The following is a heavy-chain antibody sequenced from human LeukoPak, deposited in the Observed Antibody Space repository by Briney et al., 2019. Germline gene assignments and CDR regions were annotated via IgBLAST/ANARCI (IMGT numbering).Heavy chain of an antibody. CDR3: ARDSYDFWSGSTYTWFDP. CDR2: IDPNSGGT. D-gene: IGHD3-3*01. J-gene: IGHJ5*02. Sequence: ASVKVSCKASGYTFTGYYMHWVRQAPGQGLEWMGWIDPNSGGTNYAQKFQGRVTMTRDTSISTAYMELSRLRSDDTAVYYCARDSYDFWSGSTYTWFDPWGQGTLVTVSS. V-gene: IGHV1-2*02. CDR1: GYTFTGYY.